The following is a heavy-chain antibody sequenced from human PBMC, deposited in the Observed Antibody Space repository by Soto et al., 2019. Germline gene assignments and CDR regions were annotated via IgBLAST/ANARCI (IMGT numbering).Heavy chain of an antibody. CDR2: IYPGDSDT. V-gene: IGHV5-51*01. Sequence: GESLKISCKGSGYSFTSYWIGWVRQMPGKGLEWMGIIYPGDSDTRYSTSFQGQVTISAEKSISTAYLQWSSLKASDTAMYYCASNTEEWSPGDYGMDVWGQGTTVTVSS. CDR1: GYSFTSYW. D-gene: IGHD3-3*01. CDR3: ASNTEEWSPGDYGMDV. J-gene: IGHJ6*02.